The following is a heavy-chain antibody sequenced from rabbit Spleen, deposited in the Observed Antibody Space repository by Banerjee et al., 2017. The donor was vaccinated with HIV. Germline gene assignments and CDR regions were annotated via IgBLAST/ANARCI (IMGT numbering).Heavy chain of an antibody. CDR3: ARANTIFYYGMDL. V-gene: IGHV1S8*01. Sequence: QEQLVESGGGLVQPGGSLKLSCTVSGFDISKYGVTWVRQAPGKGLEWIGYIDPIFGVSYYATWVNGRFTISSHDAQNTLYLQLNSLTVADTATYFCARANTIFYYGMDLWGQGTLVTVS. CDR1: GFDISKYG. CDR2: IDPIFGVS. J-gene: IGHJ6*01. D-gene: IGHD1-1*01.